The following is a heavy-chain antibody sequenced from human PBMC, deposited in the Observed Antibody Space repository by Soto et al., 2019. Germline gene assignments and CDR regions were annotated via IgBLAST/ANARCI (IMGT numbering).Heavy chain of an antibody. CDR1: GLSVTSDSY. V-gene: IGHV4-61*01. D-gene: IGHD3-10*01. J-gene: IGHJ4*02. CDR2: VYHSGST. Sequence: PSETLSLTCTVSGLSVTSDSYWSWIRQPPGKGLEWIGYVYHSGSTNYNPSLKSRVTISVDKSKNQFSLKLSSVTAADTAVYYCGSHTRGFDYWGQGTLVTVSS. CDR3: GSHTRGFDY.